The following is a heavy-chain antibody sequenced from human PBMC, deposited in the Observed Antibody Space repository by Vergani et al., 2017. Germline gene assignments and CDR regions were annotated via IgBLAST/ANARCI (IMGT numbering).Heavy chain of an antibody. CDR3: ARDAGLGIAAAGTYYYYGMDV. D-gene: IGHD6-13*01. V-gene: IGHV1-2*04. Sequence: QVQLVQSGAEVKKPGASVKVSCKASGYTFTGYYMHWVRQAPGQGLEWMGWINPNSGGTNYAQKFPGWATMTRDPSISTTYMELSRLRSDDTAVYYCARDAGLGIAAAGTYYYYGMDVWGQGTTVTVSS. CDR2: INPNSGGT. J-gene: IGHJ6*02. CDR1: GYTFTGYY.